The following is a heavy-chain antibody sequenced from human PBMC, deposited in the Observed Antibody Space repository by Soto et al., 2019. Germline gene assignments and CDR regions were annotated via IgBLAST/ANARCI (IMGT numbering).Heavy chain of an antibody. CDR3: AREVLDYYGSGDQDLNRQSYYYYGMDV. CDR1: GGTFSSYA. CDR2: IIPIFGTA. J-gene: IGHJ6*02. Sequence: QVQLVQSGAEVKKPGSSVKVSCKASGGTFSSYAISWVRQAPGQGLGWMGGIIPIFGTANYAQKFQGRVTITADESTSTAYMELSSLRSEDTAVYYCAREVLDYYGSGDQDLNRQSYYYYGMDVWGQGTTVTVSS. V-gene: IGHV1-69*01. D-gene: IGHD3-10*01.